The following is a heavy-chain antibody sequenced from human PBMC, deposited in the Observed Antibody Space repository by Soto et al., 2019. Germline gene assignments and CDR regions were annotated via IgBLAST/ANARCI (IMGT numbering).Heavy chain of an antibody. CDR1: GFTFSRFE. D-gene: IGHD3-10*01. J-gene: IGHJ4*02. V-gene: IGHV3-48*03. CDR3: TRAAWFPYLSFY. CDR2: ISSSGSTA. Sequence: EVQLVESGGGLVQPGGSLRLSCAASGFTFSRFELHWVRQAPGKGLELISYISSSGSTAYYASSVEVRFTISRANANNSVYLQMDSLRAEDTDLYYSTRAAWFPYLSFYWGQGALVTVSS.